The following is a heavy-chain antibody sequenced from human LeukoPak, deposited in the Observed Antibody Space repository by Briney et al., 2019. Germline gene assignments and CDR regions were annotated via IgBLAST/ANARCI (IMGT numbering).Heavy chain of an antibody. J-gene: IGHJ4*02. V-gene: IGHV3-23*01. CDR2: ISGSCGST. CDR3: ARGDSGSYGY. Sequence: GGSLRLSCAASGFTFSSYAMSWVRQAPGKGLEWVSAISGSCGSTYYADSVKGRFTISRDNAKNSLYLQMNSLRAEDTAVYYCARGDSGSYGYWGQGTLVTVSS. CDR1: GFTFSSYA. D-gene: IGHD3-10*01.